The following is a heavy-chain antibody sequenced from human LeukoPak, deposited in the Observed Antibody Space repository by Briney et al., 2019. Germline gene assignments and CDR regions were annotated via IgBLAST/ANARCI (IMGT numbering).Heavy chain of an antibody. V-gene: IGHV4-59*01. CDR2: IYYSGST. CDR1: GGSISSYY. Sequence: PSETLSLTCTVSGGSISSYYWSWIRQPPGKGLEWIGYIYYSGSTNYNPSLKSRVTISVDTSKNQFSLKLSSVTAADTAVYYCARLRRDIVVVPAARGLDYWGQGTLVTVSS. D-gene: IGHD2-2*01. CDR3: ARLRRDIVVVPAARGLDY. J-gene: IGHJ4*02.